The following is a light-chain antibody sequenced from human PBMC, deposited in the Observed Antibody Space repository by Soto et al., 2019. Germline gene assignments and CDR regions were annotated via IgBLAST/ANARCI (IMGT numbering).Light chain of an antibody. CDR1: QIVSGN. CDR3: QQYNNWPLT. V-gene: IGKV3D-15*01. CDR2: GAS. Sequence: DRVMTQSPVTLSVSPGERATLSCRASQIVSGNIAWYQQKPGQAPRLLIYGASTRAAGIPARFSGSGVGTEFTLTLTSLQSEDSAVYYCQQYNNWPLTIGGGTKVEIK. J-gene: IGKJ4*01.